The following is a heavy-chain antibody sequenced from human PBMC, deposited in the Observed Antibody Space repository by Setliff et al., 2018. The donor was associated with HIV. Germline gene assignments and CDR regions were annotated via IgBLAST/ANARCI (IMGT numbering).Heavy chain of an antibody. Sequence: SETLSLPCAVYNGSFSGYYWTWIRQPPGKGLEWIGGINHSGSTNYSPSLKSRVTISVDASRNQFSLRLSSVTAADTAVYYCAAWGPRYSYAPYFFDSWGQGTRVTVSS. CDR3: AAWGPRYSYAPYFFDS. CDR1: NGSFSGYY. V-gene: IGHV4-34*01. CDR2: INHSGST. D-gene: IGHD3-16*01. J-gene: IGHJ4*02.